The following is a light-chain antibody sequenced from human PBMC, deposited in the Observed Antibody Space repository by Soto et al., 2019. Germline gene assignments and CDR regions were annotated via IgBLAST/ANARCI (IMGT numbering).Light chain of an antibody. CDR1: QSLLHSDGNTY. CDR3: RQATQFPQT. V-gene: IGKV2-24*01. CDR2: EIS. Sequence: VMTQTPLSSPVTLGQPASISCRSSQSLLHSDGNTYLSWFHRSPGQPPRLLIYEISKRLSGVPDRFSGSGAATDFTLKISRVEADDVGTYYGRQATQFPQTFGQGTKGEI. J-gene: IGKJ1*01.